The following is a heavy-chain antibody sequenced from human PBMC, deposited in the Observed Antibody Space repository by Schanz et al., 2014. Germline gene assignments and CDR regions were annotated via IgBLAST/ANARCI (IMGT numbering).Heavy chain of an antibody. CDR3: AKESEIVVVVGTSMSGDFHH. D-gene: IGHD2-15*01. J-gene: IGHJ1*01. CDR2: IWYDGSNE. CDR1: GFTFSTTW. Sequence: VQLVESGGGLIKPGGSLRLSCLASGFTFSTTWMNWVRQSPGKGLEWVALIWYDGSNEYYADSVKGRFTISRDNPKKTLYLQMNNLRAEDTAVYFCAKESEIVVVVGTSMSGDFHHWGQGTLVTVSS. V-gene: IGHV3-33*06.